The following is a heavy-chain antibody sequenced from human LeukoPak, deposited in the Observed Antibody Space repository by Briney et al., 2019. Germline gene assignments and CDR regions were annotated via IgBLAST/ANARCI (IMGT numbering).Heavy chain of an antibody. CDR1: GFTVSSNY. CDR3: ASGDYPYYFDY. V-gene: IGHV3-66*01. CDR2: IYSGGST. Sequence: PGGSLRLSCAASGFTVSSNYMSWVRQAPGKGLEWVSVIYSGGSTYYADSVKGRFTISRDNSKNTLYLQMNRLRAEDTAVYYCASGDYPYYFDYWGQGTLVTVSS. J-gene: IGHJ4*02. D-gene: IGHD4-17*01.